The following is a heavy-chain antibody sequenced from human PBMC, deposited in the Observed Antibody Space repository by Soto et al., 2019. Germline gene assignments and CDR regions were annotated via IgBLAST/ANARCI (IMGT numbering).Heavy chain of an antibody. Sequence: GGSLRLSCAASGVTFNNAWMSWVRQAPGKGLEWVGRISRKTDGGATDYAAPVKGRFTISRDASENTLYLQMNSLQTEDTAMYFCTTGYCGGGRCYSLNFWGQGTLVTVSS. V-gene: IGHV3-15*01. D-gene: IGHD2-15*01. CDR2: ISRKTDGGAT. CDR3: TTGYCGGGRCYSLNF. CDR1: GVTFNNAW. J-gene: IGHJ4*02.